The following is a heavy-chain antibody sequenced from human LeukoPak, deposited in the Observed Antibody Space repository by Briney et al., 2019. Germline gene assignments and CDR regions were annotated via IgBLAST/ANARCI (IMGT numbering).Heavy chain of an antibody. J-gene: IGHJ4*02. CDR2: LGIAGDT. Sequence: GGSLRLSCAASGFTVSSYAMHWVRQPIGKGLEWVSALGIAGDTFYPGSVKGRFTIPRENARNSLYLQMNSLRAEDTAMYYCARQMQSHGNFDSWGQGTLVTVSS. V-gene: IGHV3-13*01. CDR1: GFTVSSYA. D-gene: IGHD1-26*01. CDR3: ARQMQSHGNFDS.